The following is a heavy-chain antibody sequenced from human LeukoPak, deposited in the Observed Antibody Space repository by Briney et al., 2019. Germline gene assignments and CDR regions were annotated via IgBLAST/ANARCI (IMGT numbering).Heavy chain of an antibody. J-gene: IGHJ4*02. D-gene: IGHD1-7*01. V-gene: IGHV4-34*01. CDR2: INHSGST. CDR1: GGSFSGYY. CDR3: ARGELELPNLFHY. Sequence: SETLSLTRAVYGGSFSGYYWSWIRQPPGKGLEWIGEINHSGSTNYNPSLKSRVTISVDTSKNQFSLKLSSVTAADTAVYYCARGELELPNLFHYWGQGTLVTVSS.